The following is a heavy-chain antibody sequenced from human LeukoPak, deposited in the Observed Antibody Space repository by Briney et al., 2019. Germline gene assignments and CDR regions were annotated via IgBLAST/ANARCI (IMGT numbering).Heavy chain of an antibody. D-gene: IGHD3-3*01. J-gene: IGHJ4*02. Sequence: ASVKVSCKASGYTFISYGITWVRQAPGQGLEWLGWISAYNGNIDYAQKLQGRVTLTTDTSTSTAYMEVKSLRSDDTAVYYCASMSGYYPSYYFDYWGQGTLVTVSS. V-gene: IGHV1-18*01. CDR3: ASMSGYYPSYYFDY. CDR2: ISAYNGNI. CDR1: GYTFISYG.